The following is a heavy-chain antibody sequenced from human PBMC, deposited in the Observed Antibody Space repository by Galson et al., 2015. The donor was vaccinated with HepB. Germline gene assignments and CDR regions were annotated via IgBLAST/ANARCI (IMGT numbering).Heavy chain of an antibody. J-gene: IGHJ6*04. Sequence: SVKVSCKASGYTFTNFYIHWVRQVPGQGPECMGWVNPNSGATTYTPKFQDRLTMTRDTSLRTVYMELNRLTSDDTAVYYCARDLYDILTGSRLRGYDLFGMDVWGEGTAVTVSS. D-gene: IGHD3-9*01. CDR1: GYTFTNFY. V-gene: IGHV1-2*02. CDR3: ARDLYDILTGSRLRGYDLFGMDV. CDR2: VNPNSGAT.